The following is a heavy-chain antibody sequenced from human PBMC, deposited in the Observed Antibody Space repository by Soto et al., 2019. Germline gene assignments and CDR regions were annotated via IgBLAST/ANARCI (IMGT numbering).Heavy chain of an antibody. Sequence: SETLSLTCTVSAGSISRNYWSWIRQPAGKGLEWIGHISYSGSTSYNPSLKSRVTMTLDTSKNQFSLRLSSVTAADTAVYYCARVTGYCSPTSCYSTSFYLDYWGQGTLVTVSS. CDR3: ARVTGYCSPTSCYSTSFYLDY. CDR2: ISYSGST. J-gene: IGHJ4*02. CDR1: AGSISRNY. D-gene: IGHD2-2*01. V-gene: IGHV4-59*08.